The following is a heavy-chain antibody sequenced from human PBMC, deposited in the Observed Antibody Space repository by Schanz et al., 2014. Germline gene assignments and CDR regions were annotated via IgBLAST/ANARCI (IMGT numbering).Heavy chain of an antibody. CDR2: INHSGST. CDR1: GGSFSGYY. V-gene: IGHV4-34*01. D-gene: IGHD1-26*01. CDR3: AREVGDYGMDV. Sequence: QVQLQQWGAGLLKPSETLSLTCAVYGGSFSGYYWSWIRQPPGKGLEGIGEINHSGSTNYNPSLKSRVTVSVDSSKTQFPLKLTSVTAADTAVYYCAREVGDYGMDVWGQGATVTVSS. J-gene: IGHJ6*02.